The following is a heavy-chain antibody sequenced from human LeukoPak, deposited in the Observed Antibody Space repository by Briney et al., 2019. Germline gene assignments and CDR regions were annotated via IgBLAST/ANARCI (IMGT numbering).Heavy chain of an antibody. CDR3: ASNISGYDLNY. CDR2: ISSDGNNK. CDR1: GFTFSNYA. Sequence: HPGRSLRLSCAASGFTFSNYAIYWVRQAPGKGLEWVAVISSDGNNKYYADSVKGRFTISRDNSKSTLYLQMSSLRAEDTAIYYCASNISGYDLNYWGQGTLVTVSS. D-gene: IGHD5-12*01. V-gene: IGHV3-30*04. J-gene: IGHJ4*02.